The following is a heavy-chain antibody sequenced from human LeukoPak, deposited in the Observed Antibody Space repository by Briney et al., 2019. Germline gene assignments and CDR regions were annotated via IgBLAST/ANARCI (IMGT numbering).Heavy chain of an antibody. CDR1: GFTFSSYW. CDR2: IKQDGSEK. D-gene: IGHD3-10*01. CDR3: ARFQSGRDYYGSGSYFHFDY. Sequence: PGGSLRLSCAASGFTFSSYWMSWVRQAPGKGLEWVANIKQDGSEKYYVDSVKGRFTISRDNAKNSLYLQMNSLRAEDTAVYYCARFQSGRDYYGSGSYFHFDYWGQGTLVTVSS. J-gene: IGHJ4*02. V-gene: IGHV3-7*01.